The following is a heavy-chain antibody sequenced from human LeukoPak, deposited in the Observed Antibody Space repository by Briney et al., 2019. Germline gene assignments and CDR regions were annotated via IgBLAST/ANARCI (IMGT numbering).Heavy chain of an antibody. V-gene: IGHV3-48*03. CDR3: ARDLGDYVGYDAFDI. CDR2: ISSSGSPI. Sequence: GSLRLSCAASGFFHSSYEMNWVRQAPGKGLEWVSYISSSGSPIYYADSVKGRFTISRDNAKNSLYLQMNSLRAEDTAVYYCARDLGDYVGYDAFDIWGQGTMVTVSS. J-gene: IGHJ3*02. CDR1: GFFHSSYE. D-gene: IGHD4-17*01.